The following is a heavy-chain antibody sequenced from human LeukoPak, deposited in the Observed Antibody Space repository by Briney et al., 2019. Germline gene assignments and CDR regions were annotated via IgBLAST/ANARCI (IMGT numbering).Heavy chain of an antibody. D-gene: IGHD2-21*02. Sequence: GGSLRLSCEGSGFAFNVFGMHWIRQAPGKGLEWVAVISYDGSNKYYADSVKGRFTISRDNSKNTLYLQMNSLRAEDTAVYYCARETDGFDYWGQGTLVTVSS. J-gene: IGHJ4*02. V-gene: IGHV3-30*03. CDR2: ISYDGSNK. CDR3: ARETDGFDY. CDR1: GFAFNVFG.